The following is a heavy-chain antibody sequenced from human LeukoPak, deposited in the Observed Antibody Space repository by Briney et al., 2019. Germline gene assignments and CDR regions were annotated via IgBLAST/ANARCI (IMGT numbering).Heavy chain of an antibody. J-gene: IGHJ4*02. CDR2: IAPNGAT. CDR1: GFTFSTYA. D-gene: IGHD3-10*01. V-gene: IGHV3-23*01. Sequence: GGSLRLSCAASGFTFSTYAMNWVRQAPGKGLEWVSTIAPNGATYYADSVKGRFTVSKDNSKNTLFLQMNSLRAEDTAVYYCAKYRIITRSPFDYWGQGTLVTVSS. CDR3: AKYRIITRSPFDY.